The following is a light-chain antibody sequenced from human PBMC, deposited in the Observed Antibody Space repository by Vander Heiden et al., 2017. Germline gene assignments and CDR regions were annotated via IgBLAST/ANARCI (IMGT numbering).Light chain of an antibody. CDR2: EVS. Sequence: QSALTQPASVSGSPGQSITISCTGTSSDVGSYHLVSWYQHHPGKAPQLISYEVSKRPSGMSHRFSGSKSGNTASLTVSGLQAEDEADYYCCSYAGTTTVVVFGGGTKLTVL. J-gene: IGLJ3*02. CDR3: CSYAGTTTVVV. V-gene: IGLV2-23*02. CDR1: SSDVGSYHL.